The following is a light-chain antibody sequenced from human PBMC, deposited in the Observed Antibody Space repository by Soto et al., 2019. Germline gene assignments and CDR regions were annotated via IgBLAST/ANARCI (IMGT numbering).Light chain of an antibody. J-gene: IGLJ2*01. CDR3: LLYYGGAVV. CDR1: TGTVTSGHY. CDR2: STD. V-gene: IGLV7-43*01. Sequence: QAVVTQETSLTVSPGGKVTLTCASSTGTVTSGHYPNWLQQKPGQAPRALIYSTDTRHSWTPARFSGSLLGGKAALTLSGVQPEDEADYYCLLYYGGAVVFGGGTKLTVL.